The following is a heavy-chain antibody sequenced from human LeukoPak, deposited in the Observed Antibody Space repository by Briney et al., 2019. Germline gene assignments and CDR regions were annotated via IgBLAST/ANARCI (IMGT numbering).Heavy chain of an antibody. J-gene: IGHJ4*02. CDR2: IYHSGST. CDR1: GASISSYF. CDR3: ARGYYYFDY. Sequence: PSETLSLTCAVSGASISSYFWSWIRQPPGKGLEWIGYIYHSGSTNYNPSLKSRVTISMDTSKTQFSLRLSSVTAADTAVYYCARGYYYFDYWGQGTLVTVSS. V-gene: IGHV4-59*08. D-gene: IGHD2-15*01.